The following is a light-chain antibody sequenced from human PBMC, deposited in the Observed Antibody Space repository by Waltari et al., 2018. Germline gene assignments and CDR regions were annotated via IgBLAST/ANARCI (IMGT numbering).Light chain of an antibody. CDR3: QQFYSRPWT. Sequence: DIVMTQSPASLAVSMVERATVTCKDSQSLFYSSGNRDYLALYQKKPGQPPILLMSWASTRESGVPDRFSGSGSGTDFTLTISGLQAEDVAVYYCQQFYSRPWTFGQGTKVEI. CDR2: WAS. V-gene: IGKV4-1*01. J-gene: IGKJ1*01. CDR1: QSLFYSSGNRDY.